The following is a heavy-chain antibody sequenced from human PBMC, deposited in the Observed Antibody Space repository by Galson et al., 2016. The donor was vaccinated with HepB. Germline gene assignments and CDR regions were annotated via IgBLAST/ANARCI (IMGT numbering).Heavy chain of an antibody. Sequence: SLRLSCAASGFTVSSNYMSWVRQAPGKGLEWVSVIYSGGSTYYADSVKGRFTISRDNSKNSLYLQMNSLRAEDTAVYYCARGGRDTAIDYYYYGMDVWGQGTTVTVSS. J-gene: IGHJ6*02. D-gene: IGHD5-18*01. CDR1: GFTVSSNY. V-gene: IGHV3-66*01. CDR2: IYSGGST. CDR3: ARGGRDTAIDYYYYGMDV.